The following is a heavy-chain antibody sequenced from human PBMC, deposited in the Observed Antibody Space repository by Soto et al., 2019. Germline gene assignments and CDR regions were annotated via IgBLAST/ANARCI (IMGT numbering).Heavy chain of an antibody. CDR1: GGPISSYY. V-gene: IGHV4-59*08. CDR3: ARQGTTYYDILTGYSDNWFYP. J-gene: IGHJ5*02. CDR2: IYYSGST. Sequence: PSETLSLTCTVSGGPISSYYWSWIRQPPGKGLEWIGYIYYSGSTNYNPSLKSRVTISVDTSKNQFSLKLSSVTAADTAVYYCARQGTTYYDILTGYSDNWFYPWGQGTLVTVSS. D-gene: IGHD3-9*01.